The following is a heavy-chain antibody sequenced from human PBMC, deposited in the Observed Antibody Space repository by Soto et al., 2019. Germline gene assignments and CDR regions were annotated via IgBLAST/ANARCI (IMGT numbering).Heavy chain of an antibody. D-gene: IGHD5-12*01. CDR1: GGTFSSYA. J-gene: IGHJ6*02. CDR3: ARDGVPSGYDYLKGEDYYCGMDV. V-gene: IGHV1-69*12. Sequence: QVQLVQSGAEVKKPGSSVKVSCKASGGTFSSYAISWVRQAPGQGLEWMGGIIPIFGTANYAQKFQGRVTITADESTSTAYMELSSLRSEDTAVYYCARDGVPSGYDYLKGEDYYCGMDVWGQWTTVTVSS. CDR2: IIPIFGTA.